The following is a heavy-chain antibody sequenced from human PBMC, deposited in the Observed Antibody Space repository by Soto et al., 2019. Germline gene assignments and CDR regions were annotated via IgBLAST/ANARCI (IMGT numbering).Heavy chain of an antibody. J-gene: IGHJ3*02. CDR3: ARDMITFGGVIVTGPIDAFDI. Sequence: PGGSLRLSCAASGFTVSSNYMSWVRQAPGKGLEWVSVIYSGGSTYYADSVKGRFTISRDNSKNTLYLQMNSLRAEDTAVYYCARDMITFGGVIVTGPIDAFDIWGQGTMVTVSS. CDR2: IYSGGST. V-gene: IGHV3-66*01. CDR1: GFTVSSNY. D-gene: IGHD3-16*02.